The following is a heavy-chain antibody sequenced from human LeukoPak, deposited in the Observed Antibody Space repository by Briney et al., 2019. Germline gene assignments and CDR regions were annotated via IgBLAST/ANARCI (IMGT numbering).Heavy chain of an antibody. D-gene: IGHD3-3*01. Sequence: PSETLSLTCAVYGGSFSGYYWSWIRQPPGKGLEWIGEINHSGSTNHNPSLKSRVTISVDTSKNQFSLKLSSVTVADTAVYYCARRTLRFLEWLLVTWFDPWGQGTLVTVSS. J-gene: IGHJ5*02. CDR2: INHSGST. V-gene: IGHV4-34*01. CDR1: GGSFSGYY. CDR3: ARRTLRFLEWLLVTWFDP.